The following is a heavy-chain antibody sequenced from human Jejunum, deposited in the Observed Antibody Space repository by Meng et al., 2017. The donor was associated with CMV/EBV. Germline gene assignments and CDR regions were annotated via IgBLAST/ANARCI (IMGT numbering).Heavy chain of an antibody. J-gene: IGHJ4*02. CDR3: AKDGGTYSGGFDY. CDR2: ISSSGGST. CDR1: GFPCSNYV. D-gene: IGHD4-23*01. V-gene: IGHV3-23*01. Sequence: SGFPCSNYVMRWVRKAPGKGLGGVSSISSSGGSTYYADSVKGRFTISRHSFKNTLYLQMNSLRAEDTAVYYCAKDGGTYSGGFDYWGQGTRVTVSS.